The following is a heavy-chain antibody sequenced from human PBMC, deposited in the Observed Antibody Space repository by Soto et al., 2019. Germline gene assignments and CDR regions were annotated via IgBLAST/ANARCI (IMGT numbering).Heavy chain of an antibody. V-gene: IGHV3-30*18. CDR1: GFTFSNSG. Sequence: GGSLRLSCTASGFTFSNSGMHWVRQAPGKGLEWVALVSNAGNSKYYADSVKGRFTISRDNAKGTLFLQMNSLRVEDTALYFCANEGQGSLSGYSHYWGHGTLVTVFS. D-gene: IGHD3-10*01. CDR3: ANEGQGSLSGYSHY. J-gene: IGHJ4*01. CDR2: VSNAGNSK.